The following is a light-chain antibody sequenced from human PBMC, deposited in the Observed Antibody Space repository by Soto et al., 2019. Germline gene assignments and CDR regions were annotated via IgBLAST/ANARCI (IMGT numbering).Light chain of an antibody. V-gene: IGLV2-14*03. Sequence: QSALTQPASVSGSPGQSIXISCTGASSDVGNXNYVSWYQQHPGKAPKLIIYDVSNRPSGVSNRFSGSKSGNTASLTISGLQAEDEADYYCSSYTSSTTLYVFGTGTKLTVL. CDR1: SSDVGNXNY. CDR3: SSYTSSTTLYV. CDR2: DVS. J-gene: IGLJ1*01.